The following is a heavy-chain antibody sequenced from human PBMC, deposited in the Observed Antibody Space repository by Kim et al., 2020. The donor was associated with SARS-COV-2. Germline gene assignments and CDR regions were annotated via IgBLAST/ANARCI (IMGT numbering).Heavy chain of an antibody. CDR3: ARESGKWELGYFDY. J-gene: IGHJ4*02. D-gene: IGHD1-26*01. Sequence: GGSLRLSCAASGFTFSSYSMNWVRQAPGKGLEWVSSISSSSSYIYYADSVKGRFTISRDNAKNSLYLQMNSLRAEDTAVYYCARESGKWELGYFDYWGQGTLVTVSS. V-gene: IGHV3-21*01. CDR1: GFTFSSYS. CDR2: ISSSSSYI.